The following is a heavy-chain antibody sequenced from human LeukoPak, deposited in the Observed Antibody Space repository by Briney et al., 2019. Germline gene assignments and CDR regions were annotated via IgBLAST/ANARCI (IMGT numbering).Heavy chain of an antibody. V-gene: IGHV4-31*03. CDR1: GGSISSGGYY. Sequence: PSQTLSLTCTVSGGSISSGGYYWSWIRQHPGKGLEWIGYIYYSGSTYYNPSLKSRVTISVDTSKNQFSLKLSSVTAADTAVYYCARGLDYDILTGPGPVDYWGQGTLVTVSS. CDR2: IYYSGST. J-gene: IGHJ4*02. D-gene: IGHD3-9*01. CDR3: ARGLDYDILTGPGPVDY.